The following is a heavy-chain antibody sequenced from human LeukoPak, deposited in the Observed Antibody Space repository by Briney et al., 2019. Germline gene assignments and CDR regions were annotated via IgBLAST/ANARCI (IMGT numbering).Heavy chain of an antibody. D-gene: IGHD2-8*02. CDR2: IYTSGST. CDR3: ARGLAATGGREHFDY. Sequence: SETLSLTCTVSGGSLSSYYWSWIRQPAGKGLEWIGRIYTSGSTNYNPSLKSRVTMSVDTSKNQFSLKLSSVTAADTAVYYCARGLAATGGREHFDYWGQGTLVTVSS. CDR1: GGSLSSYY. V-gene: IGHV4-4*07. J-gene: IGHJ4*02.